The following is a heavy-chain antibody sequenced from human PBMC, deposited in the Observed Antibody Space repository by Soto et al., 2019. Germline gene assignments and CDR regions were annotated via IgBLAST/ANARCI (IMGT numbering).Heavy chain of an antibody. D-gene: IGHD4-17*01. Sequence: GGSLRLSCAASGFTFNSYAMSWVRQAPGKGLEWVSAISGSGGSTYYADSVKGRFTISRDNSKNTLYLQMNSLRAEDTAVYYCAKVDARNTVTTLHYWGQGTLVTVSS. CDR1: GFTFNSYA. V-gene: IGHV3-23*01. CDR2: ISGSGGST. CDR3: AKVDARNTVTTLHY. J-gene: IGHJ4*02.